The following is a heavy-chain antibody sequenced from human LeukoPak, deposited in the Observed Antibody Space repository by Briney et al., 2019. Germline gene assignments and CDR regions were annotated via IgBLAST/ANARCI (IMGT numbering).Heavy chain of an antibody. J-gene: IGHJ4*02. CDR3: ARARSGYYSDY. V-gene: IGHV3-7*04. CDR2: IKKDGSEK. Sequence: WGSLRLSCAASGFTFSNYWMSWVRQAPGKGLEWVANIKKDGSEKYYVDSVKGRFTISRDNAKNSLYLQLNSLRADDTAVYYCARARSGYYSDYWGQGTLVTVSS. D-gene: IGHD3-3*01. CDR1: GFTFSNYW.